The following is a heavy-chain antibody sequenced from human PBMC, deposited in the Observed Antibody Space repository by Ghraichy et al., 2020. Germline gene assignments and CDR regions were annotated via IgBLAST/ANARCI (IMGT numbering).Heavy chain of an antibody. J-gene: IGHJ4*02. V-gene: IGHV4-39*01. CDR2: ISYSGSS. CDR1: GGSISSSSYY. D-gene: IGHD6-19*01. CDR3: ARQLSAVILGPFDF. Sequence: SETLSLTCTVSGGSISSSSYYWGWIRQPPGKGLEWNGSISYSGSSYYSPSLKSRVTMYVHTSKNQFSLQLTSVTAADTAVFYCARQLSAVILGPFDFRGQGTLVNGSP.